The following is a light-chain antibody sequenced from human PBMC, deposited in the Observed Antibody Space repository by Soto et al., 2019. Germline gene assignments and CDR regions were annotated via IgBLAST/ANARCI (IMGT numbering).Light chain of an antibody. CDR2: GAS. CDR1: QSVGTT. V-gene: IGKV3-15*01. J-gene: IGKJ1*01. Sequence: DIVVTQSPATLSVSPGERATLSCRASQSVGTTLARYQHKPGQAPRLLIYGASTRATGIPVRFSGSGSGTEFALTISSLQSEDFAVYYCQQYTTWPQTFGQGTKVEIK. CDR3: QQYTTWPQT.